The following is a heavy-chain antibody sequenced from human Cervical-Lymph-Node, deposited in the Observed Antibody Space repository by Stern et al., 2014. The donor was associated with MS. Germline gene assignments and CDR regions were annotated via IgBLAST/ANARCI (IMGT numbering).Heavy chain of an antibody. J-gene: IGHJ4*02. D-gene: IGHD6-13*01. CDR3: AREGGGPYSSSLTYYFDY. CDR1: GYTFSNYA. Sequence: VQLVESGAELKKPGASVKVSCKASGYTFSNYAITWVRQAPGQGLEWMGWIISYNGNTNYAQKFQGRVTMTTDTSTSTTYMELRSLRSDDTAVYYCAREGGGPYSSSLTYYFDYWGQGTLVTVSS. V-gene: IGHV1-18*01. CDR2: IISYNGNT.